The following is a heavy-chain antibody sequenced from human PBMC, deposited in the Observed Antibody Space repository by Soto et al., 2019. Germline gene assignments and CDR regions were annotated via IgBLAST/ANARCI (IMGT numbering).Heavy chain of an antibody. CDR3: AREAV. Sequence: EVQLVESGGGLVQPGGSLRLSCAASGFTFSGYWMSWVRQAPGKGLEWVANIKQDGSEQFYVDSVKGRFTISRDNAKNSLYLQMNSLIAEDTAVYYCAREAVWGQGTTVTVSS. CDR1: GFTFSGYW. J-gene: IGHJ6*02. V-gene: IGHV3-7*05. CDR2: IKQDGSEQ.